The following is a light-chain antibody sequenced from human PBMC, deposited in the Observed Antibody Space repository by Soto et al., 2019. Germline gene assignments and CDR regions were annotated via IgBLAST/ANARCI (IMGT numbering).Light chain of an antibody. Sequence: DVVMTQSPLSLPVTLGQPASISCRSSQSLVYSDGNTYLNWFQQRPGQSPRSLIYKVSNRDSGVPDRFSGSGSGTDFTLKISRVEAEDVGVYYCMQGTHWPPGWTFGQGTKVEIK. J-gene: IGKJ1*01. CDR3: MQGTHWPPGWT. CDR2: KVS. CDR1: QSLVYSDGNTY. V-gene: IGKV2-30*01.